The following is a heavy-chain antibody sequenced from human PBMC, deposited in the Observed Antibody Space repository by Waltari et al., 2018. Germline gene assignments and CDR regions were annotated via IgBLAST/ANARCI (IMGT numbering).Heavy chain of an antibody. Sequence: EVQLVESGGGLVKPGGSLGLSCAASGFSFSNAWMNWVRQAPGKGLEWVGRLTDGGTADYAAPVKGRFTISRDASKNTLYLQMNSLQTEDTAVYYCCTVSDPDYWGQGTLVTVSS. J-gene: IGHJ4*02. CDR3: CTVSDPDY. CDR1: GFSFSNAW. CDR2: LTDGGTA. V-gene: IGHV3-15*01.